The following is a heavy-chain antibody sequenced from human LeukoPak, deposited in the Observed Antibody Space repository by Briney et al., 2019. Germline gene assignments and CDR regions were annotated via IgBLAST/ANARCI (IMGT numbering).Heavy chain of an antibody. CDR2: INHSGST. D-gene: IGHD5-24*01. CDR1: GGSFSGYY. CDR3: ARDVDGYNKAGGY. V-gene: IGHV4-34*01. Sequence: SETLSLTCAVYGGSFSGYYWSWIRQPPGKGLEWIGEINHSGSTNYNPSLKSRVTISVDTSKNQFSLKLSSVTAADTAVYYCARDVDGYNKAGGYWGQGTLVTVSS. J-gene: IGHJ4*02.